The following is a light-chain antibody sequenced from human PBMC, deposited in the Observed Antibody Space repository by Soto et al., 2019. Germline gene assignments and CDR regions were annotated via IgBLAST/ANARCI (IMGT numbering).Light chain of an antibody. J-gene: IGKJ1*01. CDR2: GAS. Sequence: EIVMTQSPATPSVSPGESATLSCRASQSVSSNLSWYQQKPGQAPRPLIYGASTRATGIPARFSGSGSGTEFTLTISSLQSEDFAVYYCQQYNNWPPWTFGKGTKVEIK. CDR3: QQYNNWPPWT. CDR1: QSVSSN. V-gene: IGKV3-15*01.